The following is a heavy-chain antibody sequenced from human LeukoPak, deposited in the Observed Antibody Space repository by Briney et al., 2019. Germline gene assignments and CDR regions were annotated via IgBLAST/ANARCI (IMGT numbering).Heavy chain of an antibody. Sequence: GASVKVSCKASGYTFTGYYMHWVRQAPGQGLEWMGWINPNSGGTNYAQKFQGRVTMTRDTSTSTVYMELSSLRSEDTAVYYCARVRYYDSSGYSIFDYWGQGTLVTVSS. V-gene: IGHV1-2*02. CDR2: INPNSGGT. D-gene: IGHD3-22*01. CDR3: ARVRYYDSSGYSIFDY. J-gene: IGHJ4*02. CDR1: GYTFTGYY.